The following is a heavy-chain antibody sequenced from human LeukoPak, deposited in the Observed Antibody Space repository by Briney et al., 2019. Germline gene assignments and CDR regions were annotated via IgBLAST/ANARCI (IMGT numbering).Heavy chain of an antibody. Sequence: GGSLRLSCAASGFTFSSYGLSWVRQAPGKGLEWVSAISGSGGSTYYADSVKGRFTISRDNSKNTLYLQTNSLRAEDTAVYYCAKSLESANYYYHMDVWGKGTTVTISS. CDR1: GFTFSSYG. V-gene: IGHV3-23*01. D-gene: IGHD2/OR15-2a*01. CDR3: AKSLESANYYYHMDV. J-gene: IGHJ6*03. CDR2: ISGSGGST.